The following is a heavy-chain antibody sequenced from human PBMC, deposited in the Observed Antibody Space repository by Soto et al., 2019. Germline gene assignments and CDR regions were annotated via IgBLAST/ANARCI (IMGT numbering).Heavy chain of an antibody. CDR2: IYNSGST. V-gene: IGHV4-39*01. Sequence: QLQLQESGPGLVKPSETLSLTCSVSGGSISSSSYYWGWIRQPPGKGLEWIGSIYNSGSTYHNAPLKSRVTRAVDTSKNQCSLKVTSVTASDTAGDYCARHSGPYASSWFDSWGQGTLVTVSS. D-gene: IGHD2-2*01. CDR3: ARHSGPYASSWFDS. J-gene: IGHJ5*01. CDR1: GGSISSSSYY.